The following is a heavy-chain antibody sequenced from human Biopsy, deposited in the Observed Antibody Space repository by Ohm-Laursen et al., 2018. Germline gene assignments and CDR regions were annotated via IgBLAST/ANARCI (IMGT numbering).Heavy chain of an antibody. CDR3: ARPHNRHCYGGADTFHI. CDR1: GFSLTTSGMC. D-gene: IGHD2-21*01. J-gene: IGHJ3*02. Sequence: TQTLTLTRTFSGFSLTTSGMCVTWVRQPPGKALQWLARIDWNDYKYYGTSLKTRLIISRDTSKNQVVLTMTNMDPADTATYYCARPHNRHCYGGADTFHIWGQGTMVTVSS. CDR2: IDWNDYK. V-gene: IGHV2-70*11.